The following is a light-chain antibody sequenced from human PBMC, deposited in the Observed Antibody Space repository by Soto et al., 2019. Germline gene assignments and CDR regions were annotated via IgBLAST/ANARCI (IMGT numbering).Light chain of an antibody. Sequence: EIVLTQSPGTLSLXPGEIATLXXRASQSVSSSYLAWYQQKPGQAPRLLIYGASSRATGIADRFSGSGSGTDFTLTISRLEPEDFAVYYCQQYGSSPPITFGGGTKV. CDR1: QSVSSSY. J-gene: IGKJ4*01. CDR2: GAS. V-gene: IGKV3-20*01. CDR3: QQYGSSPPIT.